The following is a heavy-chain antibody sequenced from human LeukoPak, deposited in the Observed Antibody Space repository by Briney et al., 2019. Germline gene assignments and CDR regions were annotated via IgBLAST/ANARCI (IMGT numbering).Heavy chain of an antibody. D-gene: IGHD6-13*01. CDR3: ARYGYSSSAFDY. Sequence: KPSETLSLTCTVSGGSISSYYWSWIRQPAGKGLEWIGRLYSSGSTNYNPSLKNRVSMSVDTSKNQFSLKLSSVTVADTAVYFCARYGYSSSAFDYWGQGTLVTVSS. CDR1: GGSISSYY. V-gene: IGHV4-4*07. J-gene: IGHJ4*02. CDR2: LYSSGST.